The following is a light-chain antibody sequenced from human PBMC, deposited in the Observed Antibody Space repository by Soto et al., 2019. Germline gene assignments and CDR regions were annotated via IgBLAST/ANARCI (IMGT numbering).Light chain of an antibody. CDR3: LQAKSFPYT. Sequence: DIQMTQSPSSVSASVGDRVTITCRASQSIATWLAWYQQKAGRAPTLLIYATSSLQSGVPSRFSGSGSGTDFTLTISSLQPEDFATYFCLQAKSFPYTFGQGTKLEIK. V-gene: IGKV1D-12*01. J-gene: IGKJ2*01. CDR1: QSIATW. CDR2: ATS.